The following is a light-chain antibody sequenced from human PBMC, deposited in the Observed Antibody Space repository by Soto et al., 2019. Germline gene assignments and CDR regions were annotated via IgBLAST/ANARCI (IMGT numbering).Light chain of an antibody. V-gene: IGKV1-39*01. CDR2: AAS. J-gene: IGKJ1*01. CDR3: QQSYSTPQT. CDR1: QSISSY. Sequence: DIQMTQSQSALSASVGDRVTITCRASQSISSYLNWYQQKPGKAPKLLIYAASSLQSWVPSRFSGSGSGTDFTLTISSLQPEDFATYYCQQSYSTPQTFGQGTKVDIK.